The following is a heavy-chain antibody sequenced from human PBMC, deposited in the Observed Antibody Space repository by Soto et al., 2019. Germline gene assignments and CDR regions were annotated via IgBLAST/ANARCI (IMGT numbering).Heavy chain of an antibody. J-gene: IGHJ5*02. V-gene: IGHV1-8*01. D-gene: IGHD2-15*01. CDR2: MNPNSGNT. Sequence: ASVKVSCKASGYTFTSYDINWVRQATGQGLEWMGWMNPNSGNTGYAQKFQGRVTMTRNTSISTAYMELSSLRSEDTAVYYCARGRYCSGGSCYSTPGSWFDPWGQGTLVTVSS. CDR3: ARGRYCSGGSCYSTPGSWFDP. CDR1: GYTFTSYD.